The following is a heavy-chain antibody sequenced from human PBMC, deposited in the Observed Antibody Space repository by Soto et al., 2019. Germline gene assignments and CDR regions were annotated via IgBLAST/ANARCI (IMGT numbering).Heavy chain of an antibody. D-gene: IGHD3-3*01. CDR2: INPNSGGT. CDR3: ARALIRFLDWLPENYYYGMDV. Sequence: QVQLVQSGAEVKKPGASVKVSCKASGHSFTAYYMHWVRQAPGQGLEWMGWINPNSGGTKYAQKFQGRVTMTRDTSSRTVYMELSGLRSDDTAVYFCARALIRFLDWLPENYYYGMDVWGQGTTVTVSS. CDR1: GHSFTAYY. J-gene: IGHJ6*02. V-gene: IGHV1-2*02.